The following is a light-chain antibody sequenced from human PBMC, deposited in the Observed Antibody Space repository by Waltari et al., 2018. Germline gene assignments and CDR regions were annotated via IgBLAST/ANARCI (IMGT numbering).Light chain of an antibody. Sequence: EIVLTQSPATLYSSQVEGAPLSCRASQSVSSQLVWYQQKRGQAPRLLIYDASNRATGIPARFSGSGSGTDFTLTISSLEPEDFAVYYCQQCNNSPPTFGQGTKVEIK. J-gene: IGKJ1*01. CDR1: QSVSSQ. CDR2: DAS. CDR3: QQCNNSPPT. V-gene: IGKV3-11*01.